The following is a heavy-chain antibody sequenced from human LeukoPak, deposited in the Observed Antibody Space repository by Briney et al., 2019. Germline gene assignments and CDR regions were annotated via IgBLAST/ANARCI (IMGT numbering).Heavy chain of an antibody. CDR1: GFTVSSNY. V-gene: IGHV3-66*01. J-gene: IGHJ3*02. CDR3: AANIAAAGTGAFDI. Sequence: GGSLRPSCAASGFTVSSNYMSWVRQAPGKGLEWVSVIYSGGSTYYADSVKGRFTISRDNSKNTLYLQMNSLRAEDTAVYYCAANIAAAGTGAFDIWGQGTMVTVSS. CDR2: IYSGGST. D-gene: IGHD6-13*01.